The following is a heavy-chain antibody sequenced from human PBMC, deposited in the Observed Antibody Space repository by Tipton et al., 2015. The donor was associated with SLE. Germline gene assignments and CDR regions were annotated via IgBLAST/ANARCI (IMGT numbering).Heavy chain of an antibody. Sequence: QLVQSGAEVKKPGASVKVSCKASGYTFTGYYMHWVRQAPGQGLEWMGWINPNSGGTNYAQKFQGRVTMTRDTSISTAYMELSRLRSDDTAVYYCARGTAVLRYFDWLSQWDWFDPWGQGTLVTVSS. CDR1: GYTFTGYY. CDR2: INPNSGGT. V-gene: IGHV1-2*02. J-gene: IGHJ5*02. CDR3: ARGTAVLRYFDWLSQWDWFDP. D-gene: IGHD3-9*01.